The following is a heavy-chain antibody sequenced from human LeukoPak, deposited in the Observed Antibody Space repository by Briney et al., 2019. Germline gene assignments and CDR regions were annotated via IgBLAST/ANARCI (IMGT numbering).Heavy chain of an antibody. CDR3: ARETSQKGAHYMDV. CDR1: GGSISSYY. Sequence: NASETLSPTCTVSGGSISSYYWSWIRQPPGKGLEWIGYIYYSGSTNYNPSLKSRVTISVDTSKNQFSLKLSSVTAADTAVYYCARETSQKGAHYMDVWGKGTTVTIS. D-gene: IGHD3-16*01. CDR2: IYYSGST. V-gene: IGHV4-59*01. J-gene: IGHJ6*03.